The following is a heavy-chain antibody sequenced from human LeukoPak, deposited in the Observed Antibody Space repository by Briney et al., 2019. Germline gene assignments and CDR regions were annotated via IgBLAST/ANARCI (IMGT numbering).Heavy chain of an antibody. J-gene: IGHJ3*02. CDR2: ISYDGINE. V-gene: IGHV3-30*03. D-gene: IGHD3-22*01. CDR3: ARDLTYYFDSSDYGGAFDI. Sequence: PGRSLRLSCAASGFTFSSYGMHWVRQAPGKGLEWVAGISYDGINEYYADSVKGRFTISRDNSKNTLYLQMNSLRAEDTAVYYCARDLTYYFDSSDYGGAFDIWGQGTMVTVSS. CDR1: GFTFSSYG.